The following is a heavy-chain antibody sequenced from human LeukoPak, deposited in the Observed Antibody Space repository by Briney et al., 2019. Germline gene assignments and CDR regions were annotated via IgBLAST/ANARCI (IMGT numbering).Heavy chain of an antibody. V-gene: IGHV1-46*01. Sequence: APVTVSCTASGYTFTSYYMHWVRQAPGQGLEWMGIINPSGGSTSYAQKFQGRVTMTRDTSTSTVYMELSSLRSEDTAVYYCAQLMNWFDPWGQGTLVTVSS. D-gene: IGHD1-1*01. CDR1: GYTFTSYY. CDR2: INPSGGST. CDR3: AQLMNWFDP. J-gene: IGHJ5*02.